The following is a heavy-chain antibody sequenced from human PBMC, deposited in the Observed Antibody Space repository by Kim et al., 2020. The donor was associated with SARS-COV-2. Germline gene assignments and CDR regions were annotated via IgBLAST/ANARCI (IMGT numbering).Heavy chain of an antibody. V-gene: IGHV3-23*01. CDR2: IDGSGGST. D-gene: IGHD3-22*01. CDR1: GFTFSSYA. Sequence: GGSLRLSCAASGFTFSSYAMSWVRQAPGKGLEWVSAIDGSGGSTSYADSVKGQFTISRDNSKNTLYLQMNSLRAEDTAVYYCAKDLWASGSPRLEDYWGQGTLVTVSS. J-gene: IGHJ4*02. CDR3: AKDLWASGSPRLEDY.